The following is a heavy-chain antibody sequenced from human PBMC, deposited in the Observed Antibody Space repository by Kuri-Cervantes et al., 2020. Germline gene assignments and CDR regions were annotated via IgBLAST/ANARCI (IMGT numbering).Heavy chain of an antibody. V-gene: IGHV3-30-3*01. Sequence: LSLTCAASGFTFSSYAMHWVRQAPGKGLEWVAVISYDGSNKYYADSVKGRFTISRDNSKNTLYLQMNSLRAEDTAVYYCARDGATVTTTYYYGMDVWGQGTKVTVSS. CDR3: ARDGATVTTTYYYGMDV. CDR1: GFTFSSYA. CDR2: ISYDGSNK. J-gene: IGHJ6*02. D-gene: IGHD4-17*01.